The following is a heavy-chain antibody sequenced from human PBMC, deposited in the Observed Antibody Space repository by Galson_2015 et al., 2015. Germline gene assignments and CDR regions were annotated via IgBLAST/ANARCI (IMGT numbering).Heavy chain of an antibody. CDR2: TEQDGYDK. D-gene: IGHD1-20*01. Sequence: SLRLSCAASGFTFSRYWMSWVRQAPGRGLEWVANTEQDGYDKNFVDSVKGRFIISRDNAKNSVYLQMSSLREEDTPVYYCARAGAQYVTGTALGFDSWGQGTLVAVSS. V-gene: IGHV3-7*01. J-gene: IGHJ4*02. CDR3: ARAGAQYVTGTALGFDS. CDR1: GFTFSRYW.